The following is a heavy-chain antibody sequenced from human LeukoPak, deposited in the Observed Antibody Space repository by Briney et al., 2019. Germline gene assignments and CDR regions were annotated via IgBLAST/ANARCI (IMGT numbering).Heavy chain of an antibody. CDR1: GDSVSSNSAT. V-gene: IGHV6-1*01. D-gene: IGHD3-22*01. J-gene: IGHJ4*02. CDR2: TYYRSKWYN. Sequence: PSETLSLTCAISGDSVSSNSATWIWIRQSPSRGLEWLGRTYYRSKWYNDYAVSVKSRTTINPDTSKNQFSLQLNSVTPEDTAVYHCARAAIDTSGYYSFDYWGQGTLVTVSS. CDR3: ARAAIDTSGYYSFDY.